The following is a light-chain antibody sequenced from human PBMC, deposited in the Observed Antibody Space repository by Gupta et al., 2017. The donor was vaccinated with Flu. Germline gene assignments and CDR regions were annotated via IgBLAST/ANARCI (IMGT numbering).Light chain of an antibody. CDR1: QAVSST. V-gene: IGKV3-15*01. Sequence: PTTLSVSQGERATLSSRASQAVSSTLAWYQQKRGQAPRLLIYGASTTATGIPARFSGSGSGTEFTLTISRLQSEDFAVYYCQQYNDWPDTFGQGTKLEIK. CDR3: QQYNDWPDT. CDR2: GAS. J-gene: IGKJ2*01.